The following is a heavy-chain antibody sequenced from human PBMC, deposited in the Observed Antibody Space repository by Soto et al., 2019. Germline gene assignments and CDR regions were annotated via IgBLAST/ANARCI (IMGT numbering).Heavy chain of an antibody. CDR2: ISYDGSNK. CDR1: GFTFSSYG. CDR3: AKDYGGPRGYFDY. J-gene: IGHJ4*02. D-gene: IGHD4-17*01. Sequence: AGSLRLSCAASGFTFSSYGMHWVRQAPGKGLEWVAVISYDGSNKYYADSVKGRFTISRDNSKNTLYLQMNSLRAEDTAVYYCAKDYGGPRGYFDYWGQGTLVTVS. V-gene: IGHV3-30*18.